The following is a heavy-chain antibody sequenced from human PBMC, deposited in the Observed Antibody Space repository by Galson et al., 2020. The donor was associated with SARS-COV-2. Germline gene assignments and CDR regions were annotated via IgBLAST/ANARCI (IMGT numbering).Heavy chain of an antibody. CDR2: IYHSGST. J-gene: IGHJ6*02. CDR3: ARARYCSSTSCSNFYGMDV. Sequence: SQTPSLTCAVSGYSISSGFYWGWIRQPQGKGLEWLGTIYHSGSTYYNPSLKSRVTISVDTSKNQFSLKLTSVTAADTAVYYCARARYCSSTSCSNFYGMDVWGQGTTVTVSS. V-gene: IGHV4-38-2*01. CDR1: GYSISSGFY. D-gene: IGHD2-2*01.